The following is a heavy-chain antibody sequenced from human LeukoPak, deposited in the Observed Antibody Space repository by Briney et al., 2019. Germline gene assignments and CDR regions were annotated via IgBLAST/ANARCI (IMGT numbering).Heavy chain of an antibody. Sequence: GGSLRLSCAASGFTFSSYAMSWVRQAPGKGLEWVSAFSGSGGGTYYADSVKGRFTISRDNSKITLYLQMNSLRAEDTAVYYCAKVMLRGVSFDYWGQGTLVTVSS. CDR1: GFTFSSYA. D-gene: IGHD3-10*01. J-gene: IGHJ4*02. CDR2: FSGSGGGT. CDR3: AKVMLRGVSFDY. V-gene: IGHV3-23*01.